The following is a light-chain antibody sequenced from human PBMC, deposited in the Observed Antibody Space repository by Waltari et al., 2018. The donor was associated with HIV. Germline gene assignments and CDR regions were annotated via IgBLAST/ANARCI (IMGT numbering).Light chain of an antibody. CDR1: QSVSTN. V-gene: IGKV3-15*01. J-gene: IGKJ2*01. CDR3: QQYKNSPLYT. CDR2: DAS. Sequence: EVVMTQSPATLSVSPGERATLSCRASQSVSTNLAWYQQKPGQAPRLLIYDASTGVTGLPARFSGSGSGTEFTLTISSLQSEDFALYYCQQYKNSPLYTFGQGTKLEI.